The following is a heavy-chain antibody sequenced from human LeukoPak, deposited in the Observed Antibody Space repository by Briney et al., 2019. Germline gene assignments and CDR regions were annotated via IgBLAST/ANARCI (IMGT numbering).Heavy chain of an antibody. Sequence: PGGSLRLSCAASGFAFSSYAMSWVRQAPGKGLEWVSAISGSGGSTYYADSVKGRFTISRDNSKNTLYLQMNSLRAEDTAVYYCAKGPVTLLWFGEPNWFDPRGQGTLVTVSS. D-gene: IGHD3-10*01. CDR1: GFAFSSYA. CDR3: AKGPVTLLWFGEPNWFDP. V-gene: IGHV3-23*01. J-gene: IGHJ5*02. CDR2: ISGSGGST.